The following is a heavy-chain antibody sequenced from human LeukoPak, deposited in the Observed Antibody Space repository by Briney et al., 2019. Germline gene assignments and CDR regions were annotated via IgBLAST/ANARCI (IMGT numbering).Heavy chain of an antibody. D-gene: IGHD6-19*01. CDR2: INHSGST. V-gene: IGHV4-34*01. CDR1: GGSFSGYY. Sequence: SETLSLTCAVYGGSFSGYYWSWIRQPPGKGLEWIGEINHSGSTNYNPSLKSRVTISVDTSKNQFSLKLSSVTAADTAVYYCARDSSGWYPYYYYMDVWGKGTTVTVSS. J-gene: IGHJ6*03. CDR3: ARDSSGWYPYYYYMDV.